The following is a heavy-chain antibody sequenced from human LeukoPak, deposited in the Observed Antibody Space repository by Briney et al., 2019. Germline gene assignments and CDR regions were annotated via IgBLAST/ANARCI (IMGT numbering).Heavy chain of an antibody. V-gene: IGHV1-2*02. CDR2: INPNSGGT. Sequence: ASVKVSCKVSGYTLTELSMHWVRQAPGQGLEWMGWINPNSGGTNYAQKFQGRVTMTRDTSISTAYMELSRLRSDDTAVYYCATSDYGGNSPHFDYWGQGTLVTVSS. D-gene: IGHD4-23*01. CDR3: ATSDYGGNSPHFDY. CDR1: GYTLTELS. J-gene: IGHJ4*02.